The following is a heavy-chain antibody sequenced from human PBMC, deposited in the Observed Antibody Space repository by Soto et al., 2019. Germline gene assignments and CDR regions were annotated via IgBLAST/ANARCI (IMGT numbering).Heavy chain of an antibody. CDR1: GYSISSGNY. D-gene: IGHD2-2*01. CDR3: RSSTSCYDESCVDV. Sequence: PSETLSLTCAVSGYSISSGNYWAWIRQPPGRGLGWIGSLYHIGSTHYNTSLKSRVTISVDTSKNHFSLELSSVTAADTAIYYCRSSTSCYDESCVDVWGQGTMVTVSS. CDR2: LYHIGST. V-gene: IGHV4-38-2*01. J-gene: IGHJ6*02.